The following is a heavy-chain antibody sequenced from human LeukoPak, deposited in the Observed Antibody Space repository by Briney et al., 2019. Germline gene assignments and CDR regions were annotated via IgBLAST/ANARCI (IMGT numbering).Heavy chain of an antibody. V-gene: IGHV1-2*06. D-gene: IGHD6-13*01. CDR2: VNPNNGVP. Sequence: GASVKVSCKASGYTFTGYYMHWVRQAPGQGLEWMGRVNPNNGVPNYAQKFQGRVTMTRDTAISTFYMELSSLRSDDTAVYFCARGRAHSSSWYVFWYWGQGTLVTVSS. CDR3: ARGRAHSSSWYVFWY. CDR1: GYTFTGYY. J-gene: IGHJ4*02.